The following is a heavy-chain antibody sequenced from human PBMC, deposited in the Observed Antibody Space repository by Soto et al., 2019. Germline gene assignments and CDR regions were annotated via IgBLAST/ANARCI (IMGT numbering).Heavy chain of an antibody. J-gene: IGHJ4*02. CDR3: ARIDYYYFDY. Sequence: PSETLSLTCTVSGGSISSSSYYWGWIRQPPGKGLEWIGSIYYSGSTYYSPSLKSRVTISVDTSKDQFSLKLSSVTAADTVVYYCARIDYYYFDYWGQGTLVTVSS. V-gene: IGHV4-39*01. CDR1: GGSISSSSYY. D-gene: IGHD2-21*01. CDR2: IYYSGST.